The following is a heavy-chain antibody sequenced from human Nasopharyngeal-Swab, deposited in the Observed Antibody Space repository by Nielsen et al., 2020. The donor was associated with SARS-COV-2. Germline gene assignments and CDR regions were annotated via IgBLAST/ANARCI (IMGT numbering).Heavy chain of an antibody. CDR1: GLSVNDAW. J-gene: IGHJ5*02. V-gene: IGHV3-15*01. CDR2: IKSKTDGGTI. Sequence: GSLCLSCAVSGLSVNDAWMTWVRQAPGRGLEWVGRIKSKTDGGTIDYAAPVKGRFIITRDDSKNTLYLQMNSLKIEDTALYYCTETGLWFGELESWGQGTLVTVSS. D-gene: IGHD3-10*01. CDR3: TETGLWFGELES.